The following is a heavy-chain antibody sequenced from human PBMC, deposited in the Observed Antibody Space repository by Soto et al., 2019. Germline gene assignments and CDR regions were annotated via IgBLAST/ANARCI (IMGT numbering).Heavy chain of an antibody. J-gene: IGHJ5*02. V-gene: IGHV4-59*01. CDR1: GGSIRDYF. D-gene: IGHD1-26*01. CDR2: IYYSGRT. Sequence: SETLSLTCTVSGGSIRDYFWTWIRQPPGKGLEWIGYIYYSGRTNYNPSLKSRVTISVDTSTNQFFLTLTSVTAADTAVYFCARTTVGVTVDLCGQGSLVTVSS. CDR3: ARTTVGVTVDL.